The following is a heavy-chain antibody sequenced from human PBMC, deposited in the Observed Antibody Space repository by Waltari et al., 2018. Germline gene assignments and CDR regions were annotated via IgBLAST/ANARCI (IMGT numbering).Heavy chain of an antibody. D-gene: IGHD2-2*01. CDR2: IRYEGTKT. CDR3: ARDPRYCTRTSCYIGLTWLDP. CDR1: GFSFGNFG. V-gene: IGHV3-30*02. J-gene: IGHJ5*02. Sequence: QLQLVESGGGAVQRGGSLRLSCAASGFSFGNFGMHWVRRAPGKGLGWVAFIRYEGTKTDYADSVKGRLTISRDNSKNTLYLQMNSLTPEDTAVYHCARDPRYCTRTSCYIGLTWLDPWGQGTLVSVSS.